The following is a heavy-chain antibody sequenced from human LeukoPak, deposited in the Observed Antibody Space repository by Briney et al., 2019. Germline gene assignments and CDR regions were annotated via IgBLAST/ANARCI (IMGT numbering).Heavy chain of an antibody. Sequence: GGSLRLSCAASGFXFSSYAMHWVRQAPGKGLEYVSAISSNGGSTYYANSVKGRFTISRDNSKNTLYLQMGSLRAEDMAVYYCARLRVDYDFWSGSDIGFDYWGQGTLVTVSS. CDR1: GFXFSSYA. J-gene: IGHJ4*02. CDR3: ARLRVDYDFWSGSDIGFDY. D-gene: IGHD3-3*01. CDR2: ISSNGGST. V-gene: IGHV3-64*01.